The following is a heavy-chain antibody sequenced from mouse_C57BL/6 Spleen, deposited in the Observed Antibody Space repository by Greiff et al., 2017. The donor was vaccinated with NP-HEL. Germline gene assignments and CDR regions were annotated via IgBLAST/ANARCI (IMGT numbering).Heavy chain of an antibody. V-gene: IGHV1-26*01. CDR1: GYTFTDYY. CDR2: INPNNGGT. J-gene: IGHJ3*01. CDR3: ARWGGRSWFAY. D-gene: IGHD3-3*01. Sequence: EVQLQQSGPELVKPGASVKISCKASGYTFTDYYMNWVKQSHGKSLEWIGDINPNNGGTSYNQKFKGKATLTVDKSSSTAYMELRSLTSEGSAVYYCARWGGRSWFAYWGQGTLVTVSA.